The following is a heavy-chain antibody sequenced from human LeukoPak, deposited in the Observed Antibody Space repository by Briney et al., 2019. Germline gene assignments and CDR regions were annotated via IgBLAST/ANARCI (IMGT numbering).Heavy chain of an antibody. CDR1: GYTFTGYY. CDR3: AMGWLVNILDY. V-gene: IGHV1-2*02. CDR2: INPNSGGT. J-gene: IGHJ4*02. Sequence: ASVKVSCKASGYTFTGYYMHWVRQAPGQGLEWMGWINPNSGGTNNAQKFQGRVTMTRDTSISTAYMELSRLRSDDTAVYYCAMGWLVNILDYWGQGTLVTVSS. D-gene: IGHD6-19*01.